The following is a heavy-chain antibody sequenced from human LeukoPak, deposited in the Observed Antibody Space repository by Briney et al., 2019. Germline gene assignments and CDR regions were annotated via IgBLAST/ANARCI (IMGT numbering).Heavy chain of an antibody. V-gene: IGHV3-30*01. CDR1: GFTFSRNA. Sequence: GGSLRLSCAASGFTFSRNAMHWVRQAPGKGLEWVAITSYDGDITYYADSVKGRFTISRDNPKNTLYLQLNSLRAEDTAVYYCARDSTYYYDSGSSGPHYFDYWGQGTLVTVSS. CDR3: ARDSTYYYDSGSSGPHYFDY. CDR2: TSYDGDIT. J-gene: IGHJ4*02. D-gene: IGHD3-10*01.